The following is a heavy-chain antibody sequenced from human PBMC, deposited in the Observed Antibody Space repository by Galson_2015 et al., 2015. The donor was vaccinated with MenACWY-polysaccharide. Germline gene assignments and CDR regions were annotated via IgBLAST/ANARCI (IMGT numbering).Heavy chain of an antibody. CDR1: GFPFSDSW. Sequence: SLRLSCAASGFPFSDSWMTWIRQAPGKGLEWVATIKQSGSEKYYVDSVEGRFTVSRDNAENSLYLQMNSLRAEDTAVYFCARGHLGLGLWGQGTTVTVSS. J-gene: IGHJ6*02. V-gene: IGHV3-7*01. D-gene: IGHD7-27*01. CDR3: ARGHLGLGL. CDR2: IKQSGSEK.